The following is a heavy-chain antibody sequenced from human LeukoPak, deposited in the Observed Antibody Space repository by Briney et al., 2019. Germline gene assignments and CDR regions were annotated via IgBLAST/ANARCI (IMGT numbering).Heavy chain of an antibody. CDR1: GGSFSGYY. Sequence: KPSETLSLTCAVYGGSFSGYYWSWIRQPPGKGLEWIGEINHSGSTNYNPSLKSRVSISVDTSKNQFSLKLNSVTAADTAVYYCATPYYGSGTYYVAFDILGQGTMVTVSS. V-gene: IGHV4-34*01. CDR2: INHSGST. J-gene: IGHJ3*02. D-gene: IGHD3-10*01. CDR3: ATPYYGSGTYYVAFDI.